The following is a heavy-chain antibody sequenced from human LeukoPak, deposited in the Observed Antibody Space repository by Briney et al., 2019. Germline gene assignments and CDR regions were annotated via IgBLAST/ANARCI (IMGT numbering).Heavy chain of an antibody. D-gene: IGHD4-17*01. Sequence: GGSLRLSCAASGLTVSSNYMSWVRQAPGKGLEWVSVIYRGGPTYYADSVKGRFTISRGNSKNTLYLQMNSLRAEDTAVYYCARDSYVDSEAVRWFDPWGQGTLVTVSS. V-gene: IGHV3-66*01. CDR2: IYRGGPT. CDR1: GLTVSSNY. J-gene: IGHJ5*02. CDR3: ARDSYVDSEAVRWFDP.